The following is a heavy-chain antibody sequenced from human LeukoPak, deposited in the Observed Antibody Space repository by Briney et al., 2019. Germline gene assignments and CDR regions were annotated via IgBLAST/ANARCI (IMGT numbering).Heavy chain of an antibody. D-gene: IGHD3-10*01. CDR1: GGSISSGGYY. V-gene: IGHV4-31*03. CDR2: IYYSGST. Sequence: SETLSLTCTVSGGSISSGGYYWSWIRQHPGKGLEWIGYIYYSGSTYYNPSLKSRVTISVDTSKNQFSLKLSSVTAADTAVYYCARRGGSGRSFDYWGQGTLAIVSS. J-gene: IGHJ4*02. CDR3: ARRGGSGRSFDY.